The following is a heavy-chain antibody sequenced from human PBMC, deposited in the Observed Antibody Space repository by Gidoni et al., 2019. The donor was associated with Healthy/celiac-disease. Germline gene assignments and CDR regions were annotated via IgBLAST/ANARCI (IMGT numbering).Heavy chain of an antibody. CDR1: GGSFSGYY. CDR3: ARGSRGIAVAGTNFDY. Sequence: QVQLQQWGAGLLKPSETLSLTCAVYGGSFSGYYWSWIRQPPGTGLEWIGEINHSGSTNYNPSLKSRVTISVDTSKNQFSLKLSSVTAADTAVYYCARGSRGIAVAGTNFDYWGQGTLVTVSS. J-gene: IGHJ4*02. V-gene: IGHV4-34*01. D-gene: IGHD6-19*01. CDR2: INHSGST.